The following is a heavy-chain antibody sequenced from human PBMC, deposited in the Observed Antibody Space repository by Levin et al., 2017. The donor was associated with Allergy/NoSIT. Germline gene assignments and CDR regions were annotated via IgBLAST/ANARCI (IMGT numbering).Heavy chain of an antibody. CDR3: ARILGGYGNEFDY. V-gene: IGHV1-8*01. D-gene: IGHD5-18*01. Sequence: EASVKVSCKASGYTFSGDTFTNYDINWVRQATGRGLEWMGWMNPNSGDTGYAPKFQGRVTMTRNPSISTAYMELTSLTSEDTAVYYCARILGGYGNEFDYWGQGTLVTVSS. J-gene: IGHJ4*02. CDR2: MNPNSGDT. CDR1: GYTFSGDTFTNYD.